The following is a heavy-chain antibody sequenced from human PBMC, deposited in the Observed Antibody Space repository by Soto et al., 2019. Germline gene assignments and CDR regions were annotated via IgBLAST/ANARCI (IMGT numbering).Heavy chain of an antibody. CDR2: INVDNGNT. D-gene: IGHD3-10*01. CDR3: ARGDAPGSWRFDY. V-gene: IGHV1-3*01. CDR1: GYTFRNYA. J-gene: IGHJ4*02. Sequence: QVHLVQSGAEVKTPGASVKVSCKTSGYTFRNYAIHWVRLAPGQRLEWLGDINVDNGNTEYSQNFRDRVTITRDTXANKAYMELSSLTSQDTAVYYCARGDAPGSWRFDYWGQGTLVTVSS.